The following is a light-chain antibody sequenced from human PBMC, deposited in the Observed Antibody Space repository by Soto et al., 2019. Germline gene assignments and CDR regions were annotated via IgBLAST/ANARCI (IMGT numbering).Light chain of an antibody. CDR3: QQYNGYSRT. CDR2: DAS. J-gene: IGKJ1*01. Sequence: DIQMTQSPSTLSASVGDRVTITCRASQSITGWLAWYQQKPGKAPRLLIYDASSLERGVPSRFSGSRSGTEFTLTISSLQPDDFATYYCQQYNGYSRTFGQGTKVDI. V-gene: IGKV1-5*01. CDR1: QSITGW.